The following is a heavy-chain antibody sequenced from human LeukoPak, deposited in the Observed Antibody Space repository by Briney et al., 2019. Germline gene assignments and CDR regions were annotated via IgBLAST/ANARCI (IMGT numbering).Heavy chain of an antibody. J-gene: IGHJ5*02. CDR2: IYNSGIT. D-gene: IGHD2-15*01. CDR1: GGSISSSSDF. CDR3: ARDPSVGWFDP. V-gene: IGHV4-39*07. Sequence: SETLSLTCHVSGGSISSSSDFWGWIRQPPGKGLEWIGSIYNSGITYYNPSLKSRVTISVDTSKNQFSLKLSSVTAADTAVYYCARDPSVGWFDPWGQGTLVTVSS.